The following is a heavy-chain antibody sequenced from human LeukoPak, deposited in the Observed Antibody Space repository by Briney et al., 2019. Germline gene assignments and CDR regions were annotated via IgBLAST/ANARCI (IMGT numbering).Heavy chain of an antibody. Sequence: ASVKVSCKVSGYTLTELSMHWVRQAPGKGLEWMGGFDPEDGETIYAQKFQGRVTMTEDTSTDTAYMELSSLRSEDTAVYYCATGTMDYYYYGMDVWGQGTTVTVSS. V-gene: IGHV1-24*01. CDR2: FDPEDGET. J-gene: IGHJ6*02. D-gene: IGHD1-7*01. CDR1: GYTLTELS. CDR3: ATGTMDYYYYGMDV.